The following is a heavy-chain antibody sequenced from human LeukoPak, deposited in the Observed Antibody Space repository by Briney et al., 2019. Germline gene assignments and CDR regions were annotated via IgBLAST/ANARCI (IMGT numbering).Heavy chain of an antibody. Sequence: GGPLRLSCAASGFTFSSYAMSWVRQAPGKGLEWVSAISGSGGSTYYADSVKGRFTISRDNSKNTLYLQMNSQRAEDTVVYYCAKDFGSSWDNLFDPWGQGTLVTVSS. J-gene: IGHJ5*02. D-gene: IGHD6-13*01. V-gene: IGHV3-23*01. CDR2: ISGSGGST. CDR3: AKDFGSSWDNLFDP. CDR1: GFTFSSYA.